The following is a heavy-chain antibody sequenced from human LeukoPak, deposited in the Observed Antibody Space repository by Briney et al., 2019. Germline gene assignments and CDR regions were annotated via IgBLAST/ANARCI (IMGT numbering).Heavy chain of an antibody. D-gene: IGHD2-15*01. Sequence: SETLSLTCTVSGGSISSYYWSWIRQPPGKGLEWIGYIYYSGSTNYNPSLKSRVTISVDTSKNQFSLKLSSVTAADTAVYYCARSDCSGGSCYLGLDYWGQGTLVTVSS. CDR3: ARSDCSGGSCYLGLDY. J-gene: IGHJ4*02. CDR1: GGSISSYY. V-gene: IGHV4-59*08. CDR2: IYYSGST.